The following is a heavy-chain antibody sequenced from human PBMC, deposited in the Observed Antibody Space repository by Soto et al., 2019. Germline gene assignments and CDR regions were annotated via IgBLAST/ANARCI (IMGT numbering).Heavy chain of an antibody. CDR3: ARWERGSLGYYYFDY. D-gene: IGHD1-1*01. Sequence: LSLTCTVSGGSISSGGYYWSWIRQHPGKGLEWIGYIYYSGSTYYNPSLKSRVTISVDTSKNQFSLKLSSVTAADTAVYYCARWERGSLGYYYFDYWGQGTLVTVSS. CDR1: GGSISSGGYY. CDR2: IYYSGST. J-gene: IGHJ4*02. V-gene: IGHV4-31*03.